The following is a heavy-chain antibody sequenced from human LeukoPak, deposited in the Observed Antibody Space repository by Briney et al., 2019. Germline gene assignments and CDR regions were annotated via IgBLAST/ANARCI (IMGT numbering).Heavy chain of an antibody. Sequence: GGSLRLSCAASGFTFDDYAMHWVRQAPGKGLEWVSGISWNSGSIGYADSVKGRFTISRDNAKNSLYLQMNSLRAEDTALYYCAKAPGGGWYYFDYWGQGTLVTVSS. CDR3: AKAPGGGWYYFDY. CDR2: ISWNSGSI. J-gene: IGHJ4*02. V-gene: IGHV3-9*01. D-gene: IGHD6-19*01. CDR1: GFTFDDYA.